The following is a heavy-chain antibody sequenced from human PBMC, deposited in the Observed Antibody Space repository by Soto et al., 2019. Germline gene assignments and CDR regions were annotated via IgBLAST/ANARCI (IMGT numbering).Heavy chain of an antibody. CDR1: GYTFTNYG. V-gene: IGHV1-46*03. J-gene: IGHJ4*02. CDR2: INPSGGST. D-gene: IGHD3-22*01. CDR3: AREYYYDSSGYPSLDY. Sequence: GASVKVSCKASGYTFTNYGISWVRQAPGQGLEWMGIINPSGGSTSYAQKFQGRVTMTRDTSTSTVYMELSSLRSEDTAVYYCAREYYYDSSGYPSLDYWGQGTLVTVSS.